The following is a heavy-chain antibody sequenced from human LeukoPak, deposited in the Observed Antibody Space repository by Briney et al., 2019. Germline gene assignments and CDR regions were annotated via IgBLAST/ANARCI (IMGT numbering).Heavy chain of an antibody. CDR2: INPNSGGT. D-gene: IGHD6-19*01. CDR3: ARDQTIAVAGAFDY. Sequence: ASVKVSCKASGYTFTGYYMHWVRQAPGQGLEWMGWINPNSGGTNYAQKFQGRVTITADKSTSTTYMELSSLRSEDTAVYYCARDQTIAVAGAFDYWGQGTLVTVSS. CDR1: GYTFTGYY. V-gene: IGHV1-2*02. J-gene: IGHJ4*02.